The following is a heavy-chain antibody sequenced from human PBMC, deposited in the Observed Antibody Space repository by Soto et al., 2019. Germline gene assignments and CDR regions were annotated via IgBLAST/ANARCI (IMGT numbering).Heavy chain of an antibody. D-gene: IGHD1-26*01. V-gene: IGHV1-2*04. CDR2: INPNGGVT. Sequence: QVQLVQSGAEVKKPGASVTVSCRSSGDTFNDYYIHWVRQAPGQGLEWMGWINPNGGVTKYAQKFQGWVTMTRDTSIRTVYMQLSSLRSDDTAVYYCARESGGATATLDYYYFYMGVWGTGTTVTVTS. CDR3: ARESGGATATLDYYYFYMGV. J-gene: IGHJ6*03. CDR1: GDTFNDYY.